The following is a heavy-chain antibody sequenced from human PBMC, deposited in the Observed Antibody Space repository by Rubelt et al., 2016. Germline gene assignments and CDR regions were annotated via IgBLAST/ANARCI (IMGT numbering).Heavy chain of an antibody. CDR1: GGSISSSSYY. CDR3: ARLPQGYYGMDV. CDR2: IYYSGST. Sequence: QLQLQESGPGLVKPSETLSLTCTVSGGSISSSSYYWGWIRQPPGKGLEWIGSIYYSGSTYYNPSLNVRVTISLDSSKKQFSRKLSAVTAADTALYYCARLPQGYYGMDVWGQGTTVTVSS. V-gene: IGHV4-39*01. J-gene: IGHJ6*02.